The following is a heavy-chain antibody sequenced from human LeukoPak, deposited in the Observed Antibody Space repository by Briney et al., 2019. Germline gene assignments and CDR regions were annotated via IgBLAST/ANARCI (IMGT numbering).Heavy chain of an antibody. V-gene: IGHV3-53*01. CDR1: EFTVSGNY. D-gene: IGHD6-19*01. J-gene: IGHJ6*02. CDR3: AEGAGPYYYSGMGV. Sequence: PGGSLRLSCAASEFTVSGNYMTWVRKAPGKGLEWVSLIYSGGETYYAHSVRGRFTISRDSSKNTLYLQMNSLRVEDTAVYYCAEGAGPYYYSGMGVWGQGTTVTVSS. CDR2: IYSGGET.